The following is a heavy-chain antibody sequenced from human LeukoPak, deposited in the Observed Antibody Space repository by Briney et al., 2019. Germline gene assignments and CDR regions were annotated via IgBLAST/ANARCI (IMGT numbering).Heavy chain of an antibody. Sequence: SVKVSCKASGGTFSSYAISWVRQAPGQGLEWMGGIIPIFGTASYAQKFQGRVTITTDESTSTAYMELSSLRSEDTAVYYCATYDYGGLYYFDYWGQGTLVTVSS. CDR3: ATYDYGGLYYFDY. CDR1: GGTFSSYA. CDR2: IIPIFGTA. J-gene: IGHJ4*02. V-gene: IGHV1-69*05. D-gene: IGHD4-23*01.